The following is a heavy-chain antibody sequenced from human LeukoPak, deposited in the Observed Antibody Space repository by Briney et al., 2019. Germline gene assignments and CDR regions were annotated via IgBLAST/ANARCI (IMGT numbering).Heavy chain of an antibody. J-gene: IGHJ4*02. Sequence: SETLSLTCTASGGSISSYDRSWIRQPPGKGLEWVGYIYYSGSTNYNPSPKSRVTISVDPSKNQFSLKLSSVTAADTAVYYYARHPWGPWGQGTLVTVSS. CDR1: GGSISSYD. CDR2: IYYSGST. D-gene: IGHD3-16*01. CDR3: ARHPWGP. V-gene: IGHV4-59*08.